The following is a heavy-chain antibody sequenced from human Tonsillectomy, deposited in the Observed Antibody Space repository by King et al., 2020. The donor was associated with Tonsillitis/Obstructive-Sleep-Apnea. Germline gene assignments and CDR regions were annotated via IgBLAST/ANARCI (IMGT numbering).Heavy chain of an antibody. Sequence: VQLVESGGGLVKPGGSLRLSCAASGFTFSSYSMNWVRQAPGKGLEWVSSISSSSSYIYYADSVKGRFTISRDNAKNSLYLQMNSLRAEDTAVYYCARDPYDFWSGYYPYFYYYGMDVRGQGTTVTVSS. V-gene: IGHV3-21*01. CDR3: ARDPYDFWSGYYPYFYYYGMDV. D-gene: IGHD3-3*01. CDR2: ISSSSSYI. CDR1: GFTFSSYS. J-gene: IGHJ6*02.